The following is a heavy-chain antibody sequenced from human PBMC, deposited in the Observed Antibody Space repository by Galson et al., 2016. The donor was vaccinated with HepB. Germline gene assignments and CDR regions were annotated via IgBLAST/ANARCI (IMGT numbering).Heavy chain of an antibody. J-gene: IGHJ6*01. CDR3: AKVLPYSAGHGMDV. CDR2: ISSSSSYT. CDR1: GFTFSDYY. Sequence: SLRLSCAASGFTFSDYYMSWIRQAPGKGLEWVSYISSSSSYTNYAESVRGRFTISRDNSKNTLYLQMNGLRAEDTAVYYCAKVLPYSAGHGMDVRGQGTTVTVSS. V-gene: IGHV3-11*05. D-gene: IGHD6-13*01.